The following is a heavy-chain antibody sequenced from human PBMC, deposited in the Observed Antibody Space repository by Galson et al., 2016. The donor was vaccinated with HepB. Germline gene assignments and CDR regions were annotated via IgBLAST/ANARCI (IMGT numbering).Heavy chain of an antibody. CDR2: IYHSGTT. J-gene: IGHJ4*02. V-gene: IGHV4-4*02. CDR3: ARYVTDGAAWRSFDY. D-gene: IGHD5-24*01. CDR1: GVSISSGNW. Sequence: SETLSLTCAVSGVSISSGNWWTWVRQTPGKGLEWLGEIYHSGTTNNNLSLISRVTMSVDKSNNQFSLKMTPVTAEDTAIYYCARYVTDGAAWRSFDYWGQGILVTVSS.